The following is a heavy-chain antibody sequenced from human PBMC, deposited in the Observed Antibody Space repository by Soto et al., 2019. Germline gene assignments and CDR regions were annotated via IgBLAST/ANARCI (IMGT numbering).Heavy chain of an antibody. Sequence: QAQLVESGGGVVQPGTSLRLSCAASGFTFSSYGMHWVRQAPGKGLEWVALISYDGNNIHYANSVKGRFTISRENSKNTLYLQMNSLRGEETAEYYCAKERIVVDGLLLGYGMDVWGQGTTVTVSS. J-gene: IGHJ6*02. CDR2: ISYDGNNI. CDR3: AKERIVVDGLLLGYGMDV. V-gene: IGHV3-30*18. D-gene: IGHD3-22*01. CDR1: GFTFSSYG.